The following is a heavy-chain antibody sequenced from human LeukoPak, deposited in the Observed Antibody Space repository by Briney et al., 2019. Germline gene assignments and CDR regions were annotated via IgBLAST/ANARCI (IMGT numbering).Heavy chain of an antibody. CDR3: ARDRAAKQDWVEFDP. V-gene: IGHV3-66*03. CDR1: GFRVSDYY. Sequence: GGSLRLSCAVSGFRVSDYYMSWVRQAPGKGLEWVGLIRDSGEAFYADFARGRFAISRDESENTLYLQMNSLRVEDTAVYFCARDRAAKQDWVEFDPWGQGTPVIVSS. CDR2: IRDSGEA. D-gene: IGHD3/OR15-3a*01. J-gene: IGHJ5*02.